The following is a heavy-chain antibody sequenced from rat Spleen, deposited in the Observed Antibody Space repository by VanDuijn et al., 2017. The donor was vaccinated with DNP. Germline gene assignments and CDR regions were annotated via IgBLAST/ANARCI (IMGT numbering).Heavy chain of an antibody. CDR1: GFTFSDYS. J-gene: IGHJ3*01. CDR3: ATHTFTPGITTPFAY. V-gene: IGHV5-25*01. D-gene: IGHD1-4*01. Sequence: EVQLVESGGGLVQPGRSMKLSCTASGFTFSDYSMAWVLQAPTKGLEWVASISTGGGNTYYRDSVKGRFTISRDNGKRTLYLQMNSLRSEDTATYYCATHTFTPGITTPFAYWGQGTLVTVSS. CDR2: ISTGGGNT.